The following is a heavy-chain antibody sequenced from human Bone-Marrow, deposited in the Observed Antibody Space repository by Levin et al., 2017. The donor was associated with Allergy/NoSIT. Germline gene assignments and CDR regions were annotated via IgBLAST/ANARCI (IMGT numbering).Heavy chain of an antibody. V-gene: IGHV4-39*07. CDR2: IYYTGTT. Sequence: SETLSLTCTVSGASIDRSSSFWGWIRQSPGTGLDWIGSIYYTGTTSYYNSSLKSRLTMSVDTSKNQFSLKVTSVSAADTAVYYCARKGRVFFDPFDNWGRGTLVIVSS. CDR1: GASIDRSSSF. CDR3: ARKGRVFFDPFDN. J-gene: IGHJ3*02. D-gene: IGHD3-10*02.